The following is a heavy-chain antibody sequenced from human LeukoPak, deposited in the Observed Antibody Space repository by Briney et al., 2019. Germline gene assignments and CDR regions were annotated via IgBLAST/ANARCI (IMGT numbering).Heavy chain of an antibody. J-gene: IGHJ4*02. CDR2: IIPRLGTT. CDR3: AADGTD. V-gene: IGHV1-69*05. Sequence: SVKVSCKASGGTFNSYAINWVRQAPGQGLEWMGGIIPRLGTTKYIEKFQGRITITTDESTTTAYMELTSLRSEDTAVYYCAADGTDWGLGTLVTVSS. CDR1: GGTFNSYA.